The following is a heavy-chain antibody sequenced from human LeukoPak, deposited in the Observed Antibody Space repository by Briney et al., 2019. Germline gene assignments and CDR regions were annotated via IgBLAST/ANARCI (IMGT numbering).Heavy chain of an antibody. CDR2: ISSSGSTI. V-gene: IGHV3-11*04. CDR1: GFTFSDYY. Sequence: GGSLRLSCAASGFTFSDYYMSWIRQAPGKWLEWVSYISSSGSTIYYADSVKGRFTISRDNAKNSLYLQMNSLRAEDTAVYYCARDQSYYGSGSYWEGGFDYWGQGTLVTVSS. J-gene: IGHJ4*02. D-gene: IGHD3-10*01. CDR3: ARDQSYYGSGSYWEGGFDY.